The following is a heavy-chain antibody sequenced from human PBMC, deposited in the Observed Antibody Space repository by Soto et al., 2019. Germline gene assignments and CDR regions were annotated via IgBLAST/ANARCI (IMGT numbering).Heavy chain of an antibody. D-gene: IGHD3-10*01. CDR2: ICHSGNT. V-gene: IGHV4-30-2*01. CDR3: ARVWFGESSWFDP. Sequence: SETLSLTCTCSGSSITIGGYCWSWIRQPPGQGLEWIGYICHSGNTYYNPSLKSRVTTSLDRSKNQFSLNLSSVIAADTAVYYCARVWFGESSWFDPWGQGTLVT. J-gene: IGHJ5*02. CDR1: GSSITIGGYC.